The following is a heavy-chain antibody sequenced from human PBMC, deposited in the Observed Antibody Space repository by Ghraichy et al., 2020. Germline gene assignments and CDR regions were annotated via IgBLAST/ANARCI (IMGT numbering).Heavy chain of an antibody. D-gene: IGHD1-26*01. J-gene: IGHJ3*02. CDR3: ASTSGTKENGAFDI. CDR2: INAGNGNT. V-gene: IGHV1-3*01. Sequence: QGGRQAPGQRREGMGWINAGNGNTKYSQKFQGRVTITRDTSASTAYMELSSLRSEDTAVYYCASTSGTKENGAFDIWGQGTMVTVSS.